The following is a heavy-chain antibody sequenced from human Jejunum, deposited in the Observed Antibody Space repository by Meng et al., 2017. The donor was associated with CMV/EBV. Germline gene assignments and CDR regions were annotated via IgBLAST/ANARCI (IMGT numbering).Heavy chain of an antibody. J-gene: IGHJ4*02. CDR3: ATVFDY. Sequence: LKISCAASGLTFANYWMHWVRQAPGKGLVWVSGTNTAGTSTYYADSVKGRFTISRDNAKNTLYLQMNSLRAEDTAVYYCATVFDYWGQGTLVTVSS. CDR1: GLTFANYW. V-gene: IGHV3-74*01. CDR2: TNTAGTST. D-gene: IGHD4-17*01.